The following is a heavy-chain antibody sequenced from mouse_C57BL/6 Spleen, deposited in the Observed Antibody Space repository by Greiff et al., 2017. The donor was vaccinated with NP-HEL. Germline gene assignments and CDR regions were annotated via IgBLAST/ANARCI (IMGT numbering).Heavy chain of an antibody. CDR3: ASSRLEWYFDV. D-gene: IGHD1-1*01. V-gene: IGHV5-6*01. J-gene: IGHJ1*03. CDR2: ISSGGSYT. CDR1: GFTFSSYG. Sequence: EVQGVESGGDLVKPGGSLKLSCAASGFTFSSYGMSWVRQTPDKRLEWVATISSGGSYTYYPDSVKGRFTISRDNAKNTLYLQMSSLKSEDTAMYYCASSRLEWYFDVWGTGTTVTVSS.